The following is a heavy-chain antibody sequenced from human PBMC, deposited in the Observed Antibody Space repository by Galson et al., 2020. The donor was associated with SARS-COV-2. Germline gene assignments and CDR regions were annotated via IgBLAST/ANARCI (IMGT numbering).Heavy chain of an antibody. J-gene: IGHJ6*02. CDR3: ARDRCLSNTYYENGLDV. V-gene: IGHV3-74*01. D-gene: IGHD3-16*01. CDR2: IDSGGTNT. CDR1: GFTFTNYY. Sequence: GGSLRLSCAASGFTFTNYYMYWVRQAPGKGLVWVSRIDSGGTNTWYADSVKGRFTSSRENAKNTLYLQLNSLRAEDTAVYYCARDRCLSNTYYENGLDVWSQGTTVTVSS.